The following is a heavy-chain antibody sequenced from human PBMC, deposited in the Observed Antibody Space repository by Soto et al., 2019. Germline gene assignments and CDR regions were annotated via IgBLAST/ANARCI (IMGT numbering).Heavy chain of an antibody. J-gene: IGHJ6*02. CDR3: ARMGSVTTFSWSDYYYGMDV. D-gene: IGHD4-17*01. Sequence: EVQLVESGGGLVKPGGSLRLSCAASGFTFSSYSMNWVRQAPGKGLEWVSSISSRTNYMYYADSVKGRFTISRDDAKNSRYLQMHSLRAEDTAVYYCARMGSVTTFSWSDYYYGMDVWGQGTTVTVSS. CDR1: GFTFSSYS. CDR2: ISSRTNYM. V-gene: IGHV3-21*01.